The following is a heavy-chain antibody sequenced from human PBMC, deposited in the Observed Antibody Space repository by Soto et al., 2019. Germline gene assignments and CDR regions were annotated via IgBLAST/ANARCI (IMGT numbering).Heavy chain of an antibody. CDR2: IYYSGST. J-gene: IGHJ5*02. Sequence: QVQLQESGPGLVKPSQTLSLTCTVSGGSISSGDYYWSWIRQPPGKGLEWIGYIYYSGSTYYNPSLKSRVTISVDPSKNQFSLKLSSVTAADPAVYSCARERPDGSRLDPWGQGTLVTVSS. CDR1: GGSISSGDYY. V-gene: IGHV4-30-4*01. CDR3: ARERPDGSRLDP. D-gene: IGHD6-13*01.